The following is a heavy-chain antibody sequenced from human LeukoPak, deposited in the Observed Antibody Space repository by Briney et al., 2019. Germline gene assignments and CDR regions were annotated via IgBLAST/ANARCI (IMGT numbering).Heavy chain of an antibody. CDR2: IYYSGST. Sequence: PSETLSLTCTVSGGSISSYYWGWIRQPPGKGLEWIGNIYYSGSTYYNPSLKSRVTISVDTSKNQLSLKLSSVTAADTAVYYCARQNVGHYFHYWGQGTLVTVSS. CDR1: GGSISSYY. D-gene: IGHD1-26*01. CDR3: ARQNVGHYFHY. V-gene: IGHV4-39*01. J-gene: IGHJ4*02.